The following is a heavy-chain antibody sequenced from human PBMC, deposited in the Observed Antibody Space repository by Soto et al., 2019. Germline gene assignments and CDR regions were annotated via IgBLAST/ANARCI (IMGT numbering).Heavy chain of an antibody. V-gene: IGHV1-18*01. CDR3: ARVGYSSSWYTSGIGYYFDY. CDR1: GYTFTSYG. J-gene: IGHJ4*02. CDR2: ISAYNGNT. Sequence: ASVKVSCKASGYTFTSYGISWVRQAPGQGLEWMGWISAYNGNTNYAQKLQGRVTMTTDTSTSTAYMELRSLRSDDTAVYYCARVGYSSSWYTSGIGYYFDYWGQGTLVTVSS. D-gene: IGHD6-13*01.